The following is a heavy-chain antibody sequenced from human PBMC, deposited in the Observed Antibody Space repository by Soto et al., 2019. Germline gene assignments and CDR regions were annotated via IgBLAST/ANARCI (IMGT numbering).Heavy chain of an antibody. CDR2: ISYDGSNK. J-gene: IGHJ4*02. CDR3: AKDRDRGVAAYLAYYFDY. V-gene: IGHV3-30*18. Sequence: QVQLVESGGGVVQPGRSLRLSCAASGFTFSSYGMHWVRQAPGKGLEWVAVISYDGSNKYYADSVKGRFTISRDNSKNTLYLQMNSLRAEDTAVYYCAKDRDRGVAAYLAYYFDYWGQGTLFTVSS. CDR1: GFTFSSYG. D-gene: IGHD6-6*01.